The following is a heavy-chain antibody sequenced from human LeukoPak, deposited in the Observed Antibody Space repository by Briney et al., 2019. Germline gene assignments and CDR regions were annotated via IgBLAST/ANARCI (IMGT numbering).Heavy chain of an antibody. CDR3: ASFSGRVVGAFDI. V-gene: IGHV1-69*05. J-gene: IGHJ3*02. Sequence: SVKVSCKASGGIFSSYAISWVRQAPGQGLEWMGGIIPIFGTANYAQKFQGRVTITTDESTSTAYMELSSLRSEDTAVYYCASFSGRVVGAFDIWGQGTMVTVSS. D-gene: IGHD1-26*01. CDR1: GGIFSSYA. CDR2: IIPIFGTA.